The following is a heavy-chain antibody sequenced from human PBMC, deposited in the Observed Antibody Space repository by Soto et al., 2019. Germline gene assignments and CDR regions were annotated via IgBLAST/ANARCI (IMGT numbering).Heavy chain of an antibody. D-gene: IGHD1-26*01. CDR2: IKSKNDGGTT. J-gene: IGHJ4*02. CDR1: GFTFSNAW. CDR3: TTDRERWEPGLN. V-gene: IGHV3-15*07. Sequence: PGGSLRLSCAASGFTFSNAWMNWVRQAPGKGLEWVGRIKSKNDGGTTDYAAPVKGRFTISRDDSKNTLYLQMNSLKTEDTAVYYCTTDRERWEPGLNWGQGTLVTVSS.